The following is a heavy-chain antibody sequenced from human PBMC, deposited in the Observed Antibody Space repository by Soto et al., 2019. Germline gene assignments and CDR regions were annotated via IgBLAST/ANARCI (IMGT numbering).Heavy chain of an antibody. V-gene: IGHV3-33*01. Sequence: EGSLRLSCAASGFTFSSYGMHWVRQAPGKGLEWVAVIWYDGSNKYYADSVKGRFTISRDNSKNTLYLQMNSLRAEDTAVYYCARLDSSSWYFDYWGQGTLVTVSS. CDR2: IWYDGSNK. CDR3: ARLDSSSWYFDY. D-gene: IGHD6-13*01. CDR1: GFTFSSYG. J-gene: IGHJ4*02.